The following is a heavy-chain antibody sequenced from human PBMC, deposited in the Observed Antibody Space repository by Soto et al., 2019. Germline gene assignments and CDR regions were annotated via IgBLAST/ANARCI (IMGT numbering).Heavy chain of an antibody. Sequence: QITLKESGPTLVKPTQTLTLTCTFSGFSLSTGGVGVGWIRQPPGEALEWLALIYWDDDKRYSPSLKSRLTITKDTSKNQVVLTMTDMDPVDTATYFCAHRRNVELGPLRLFDYWGQGTQVTVSS. J-gene: IGHJ4*02. CDR2: IYWDDDK. V-gene: IGHV2-5*02. CDR1: GFSLSTGGVG. CDR3: AHRRNVELGPLRLFDY. D-gene: IGHD2-15*01.